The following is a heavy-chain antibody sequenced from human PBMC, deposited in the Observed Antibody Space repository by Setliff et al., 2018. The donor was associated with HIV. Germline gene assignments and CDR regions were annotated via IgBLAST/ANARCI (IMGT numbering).Heavy chain of an antibody. J-gene: IGHJ6*02. D-gene: IGHD6-19*01. CDR1: NYSISSAYY. V-gene: IGHV4-38-2*01. CDR3: ARRPAGAVGGGYGMDV. Sequence: SETLSLTCAVSNYSISSAYYWGWIRHPPGKGLEWIGSIYHSGSTYYNPSLKSRVTISVDTSKNQFSLKLSSATAADTAVYYCARRPAGAVGGGYGMDVWGQGTTVTVSS. CDR2: IYHSGST.